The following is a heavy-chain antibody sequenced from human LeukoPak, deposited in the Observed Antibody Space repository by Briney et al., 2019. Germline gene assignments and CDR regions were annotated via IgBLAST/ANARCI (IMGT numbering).Heavy chain of an antibody. Sequence: GGSLRLSCAASGFTLSSYWMSWVRQAPGKGLEWVANIKQDGSEKYYVDSVKGRFTISRDNAKNSLYLQMNSLRAEDTAVYYCARGLRYFDDYFDYWGQGTLVTVSS. D-gene: IGHD3-9*01. V-gene: IGHV3-7*01. CDR2: IKQDGSEK. J-gene: IGHJ4*02. CDR3: ARGLRYFDDYFDY. CDR1: GFTLSSYW.